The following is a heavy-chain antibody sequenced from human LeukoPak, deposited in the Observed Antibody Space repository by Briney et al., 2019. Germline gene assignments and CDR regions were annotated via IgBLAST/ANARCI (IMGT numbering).Heavy chain of an antibody. V-gene: IGHV3-9*01. D-gene: IGHD3-16*02. Sequence: PGGSLRLSCAASGFTFDDYAMHWVRQAPGKGLEWVSGISWNSGSMDYADSVKGRFTISRDNAKNSLYLQMNTLRAGDTAVYFCARARSRYGADAFDVLGQGTMVTVSS. CDR3: ARARSRYGADAFDV. J-gene: IGHJ3*01. CDR1: GFTFDDYA. CDR2: ISWNSGSM.